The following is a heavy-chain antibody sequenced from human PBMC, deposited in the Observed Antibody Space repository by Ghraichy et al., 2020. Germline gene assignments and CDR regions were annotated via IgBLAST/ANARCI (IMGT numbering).Heavy chain of an antibody. V-gene: IGHV1-3*01. CDR1: GFTFTDYA. J-gene: IGHJ4*02. CDR2: INAGSGNT. CDR3: ARDLGYQLLWL. D-gene: IGHD2-2*01. Sequence: ASVKVSCKASGFTFTDYAMNWVRQAPRQRLEWMGWINAGSGNTKYSQKFQGRVTITRDTSASTAYMELSSLKSEDTAVYYCARDLGYQLLWLWGQGTLVTVSS.